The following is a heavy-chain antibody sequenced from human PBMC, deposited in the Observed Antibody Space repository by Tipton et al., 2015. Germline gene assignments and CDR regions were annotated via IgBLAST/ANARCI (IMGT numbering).Heavy chain of an antibody. CDR2: IYHSGRT. D-gene: IGHD3-22*01. CDR3: ARLTGDYYDSATYDPTYICY. V-gene: IGHV4-59*01. J-gene: IGHJ4*02. Sequence: TLSLTCTVSGGSIRTYYWVWIRQPPGRGLESIGYIYHSGRTNYNPSLRSRLTMSVESSKNQFSLRLSSATAADTAVYYCARLTGDYYDSATYDPTYICYWGQGILVSVSS. CDR1: GGSIRTYY.